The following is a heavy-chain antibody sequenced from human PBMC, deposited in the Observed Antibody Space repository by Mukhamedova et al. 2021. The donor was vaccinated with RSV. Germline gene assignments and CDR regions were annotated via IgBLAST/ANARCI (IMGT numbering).Heavy chain of an antibody. CDR2: IIPILGIA. Sequence: GQGLEWMGGIIPILGIANYAQKFQGRVTITADESTSTAYMELSSLRSEDTAVYYCARDLEGYCGGDCVSGESRQDEDYWGQGTLV. CDR3: ARDLEGYCGGDCVSGESRQDEDY. J-gene: IGHJ4*02. V-gene: IGHV1-69*10. D-gene: IGHD2-21*02.